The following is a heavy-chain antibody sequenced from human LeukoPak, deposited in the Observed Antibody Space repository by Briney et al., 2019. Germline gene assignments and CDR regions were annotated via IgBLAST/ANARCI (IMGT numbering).Heavy chain of an antibody. CDR3: ARHGRTTHDYSDDYYYGMDV. J-gene: IGHJ6*02. CDR1: GGSISSNRHF. CDR2: MFHVGYT. V-gene: IGHV4-39*01. Sequence: SETLSLTCSVSGGSISSNRHFWGWIRQPPGKGLEWIGSMFHVGYTYYNPSLQSRVTISIDTSTNQFSLKLNSVIAADTAMYYCARHGRTTHDYSDDYYYGMDVWGQGTMVTVSS. D-gene: IGHD4-17*01.